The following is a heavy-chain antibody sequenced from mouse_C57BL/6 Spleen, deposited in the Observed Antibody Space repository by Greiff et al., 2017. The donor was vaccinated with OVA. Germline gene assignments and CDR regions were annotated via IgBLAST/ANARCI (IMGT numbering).Heavy chain of an antibody. D-gene: IGHD2-4*01. CDR1: GYTFTSYW. Sequence: VQLQQPGAELVRPGSSVKLSCKASGYTFTSYWMDWVKQRPGQGLEWIGNIYPSDSETHYNQKFKDKATLTVDKSSSTAYMQLSSLTSEDSAVYYCARERLYFDYWGQGTTLTVSS. V-gene: IGHV1-61*01. J-gene: IGHJ2*01. CDR3: ARERLYFDY. CDR2: IYPSDSET.